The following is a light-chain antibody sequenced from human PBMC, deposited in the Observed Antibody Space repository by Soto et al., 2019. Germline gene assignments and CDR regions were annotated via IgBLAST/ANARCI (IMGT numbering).Light chain of an antibody. V-gene: IGKV1-5*03. CDR2: KAS. CDR1: QSISSW. J-gene: IGKJ2*01. Sequence: DIQMTQSPSTLSASVGDRVTITCRASQSISSWLAWYQQKPGKAPKVLIYKASSLERGVPPRFSGSGSGTEFTLTISSLQPGDFATYYCQQYDSYPYTFGQGTKLEIK. CDR3: QQYDSYPYT.